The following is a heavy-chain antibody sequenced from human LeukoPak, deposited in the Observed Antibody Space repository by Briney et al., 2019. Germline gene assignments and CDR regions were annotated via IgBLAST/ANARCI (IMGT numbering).Heavy chain of an antibody. J-gene: IGHJ4*02. V-gene: IGHV3-74*01. Sequence: QPGGSLRLSCAASGFTFSSYWMHWVRQAPGKGLVWVSRTNSDGSSTSYADSVKGRFTISRDNSKNTLYLQMNSLRAEDTAVYYCARDRGERLRLYFDYWGQGTLVTVSS. CDR3: ARDRGERLRLYFDY. CDR2: TNSDGSST. CDR1: GFTFSSYW. D-gene: IGHD4-17*01.